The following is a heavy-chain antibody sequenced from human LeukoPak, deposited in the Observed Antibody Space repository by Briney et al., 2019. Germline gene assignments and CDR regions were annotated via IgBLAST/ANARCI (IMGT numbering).Heavy chain of an antibody. V-gene: IGHV4-39*07. CDR2: IYHSGST. CDR3: ARSTTTVGNFDY. Sequence: SETLSLTCTVSGGSISSTSYYWGWIRQPPGKGLEWIGSIYHSGSTYYNPSLKSRVTISVDTSNNQFSLKLSSVTAADTAVYYCARSTTTVGNFDYWGLGTLVTVSS. D-gene: IGHD4-11*01. J-gene: IGHJ4*02. CDR1: GGSISSTSYY.